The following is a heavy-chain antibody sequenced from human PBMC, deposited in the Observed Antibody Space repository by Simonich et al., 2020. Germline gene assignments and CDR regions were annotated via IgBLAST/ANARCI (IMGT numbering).Heavy chain of an antibody. D-gene: IGHD7-27*01. CDR3: ARDRNWGWFDP. J-gene: IGHJ5*02. CDR1: GFTFSSYA. V-gene: IGHV3-30*04. CDR2: ITYDGSNK. Sequence: QVQLVESGGGVVQPGRSLRLSCAASGFTFSSYAMHWVRQAPGKGLGGVAIITYDGSNKIDADSVKARFNIARDNSKNTLFLQMNSLRAEDTAVYYCARDRNWGWFDPWGQGTLVTVSS.